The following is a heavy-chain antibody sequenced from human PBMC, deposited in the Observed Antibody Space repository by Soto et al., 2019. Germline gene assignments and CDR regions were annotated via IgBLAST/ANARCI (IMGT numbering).Heavy chain of an antibody. J-gene: IGHJ4*02. V-gene: IGHV1-18*01. D-gene: IGHD2-2*02. CDR3: ARDLTYIPQY. Sequence: ASVKVSCKTSGYTFTDYGISWVRQAPGQGLEWMGWISTAHSDVGYAQKFQGRFTMTTDKSTSTAYMELRSLTSDDTAVYFCARDLTYIPQYWGQGTLVTVSS. CDR1: GYTFTDYG. CDR2: ISTAHSDV.